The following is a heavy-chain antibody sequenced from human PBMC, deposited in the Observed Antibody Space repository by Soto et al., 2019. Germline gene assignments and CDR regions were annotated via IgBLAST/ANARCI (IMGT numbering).Heavy chain of an antibody. CDR3: AKSLLFVDHGYMDV. V-gene: IGHV1-69*02. Sequence: QVQLVQSGAELKKPGSSVKVSCAASGGSFTSYSFTWVRQAPGQGLEWMGRIIPIQGKANYALKFQDRVTITADRSTRTVYMELISLRPEDTAVYFCAKSLLFVDHGYMDVWGKGTTVTVSS. J-gene: IGHJ6*03. CDR2: IIPIQGKA. D-gene: IGHD2-21*01. CDR1: GGSFTSYS.